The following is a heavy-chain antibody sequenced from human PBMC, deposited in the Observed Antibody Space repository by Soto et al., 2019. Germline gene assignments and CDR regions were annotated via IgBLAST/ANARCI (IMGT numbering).Heavy chain of an antibody. CDR2: INHSGST. CDR3: ATNGGGSCSYCPDY. J-gene: IGHJ4*02. D-gene: IGHD2-15*01. V-gene: IGHV4-34*01. Sequence: SETLSLTCAVSGGSFSDNYWSWIRQPPGKGLEWIGEINHSGSTNYNPSLKSRVTISVDTSKNQFSLKLSSVTAADTAVYYCATNGGGSCSYCPDYWGQGTLVTVSS. CDR1: GGSFSDNY.